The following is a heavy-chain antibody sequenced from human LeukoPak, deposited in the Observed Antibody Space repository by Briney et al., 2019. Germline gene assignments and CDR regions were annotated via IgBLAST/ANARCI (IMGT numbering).Heavy chain of an antibody. V-gene: IGHV4-59*01. CDR3: ARQKFDDYGDPVFDY. Sequence: PSETLSLTCTVSGGSISSYYWSWIRQPPGKGLEWIGYIYYSGSTNYNPSLKSRVTISVDTSMNQFSLKLSSVTAADTAVYYCARQKFDDYGDPVFDYWGQGTLVTVSS. J-gene: IGHJ4*02. CDR1: GGSISSYY. CDR2: IYYSGST. D-gene: IGHD4-17*01.